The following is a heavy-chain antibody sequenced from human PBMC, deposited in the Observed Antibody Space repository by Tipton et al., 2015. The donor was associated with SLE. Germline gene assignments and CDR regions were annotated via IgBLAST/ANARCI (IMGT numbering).Heavy chain of an antibody. CDR1: GGSMSGYH. D-gene: IGHD6-19*01. CDR2: IYYSGST. V-gene: IGHV4-59*12. J-gene: IGHJ4*02. Sequence: TLSLTCTVSGGSMSGYHWSWIRQSPGKGLEWIGYIYYSGSTNYNPSLKSRVTISVDTSKNQFSPKLSSVTAADTALYYCARSGSGWTTATIDYWGQGTLVTVSS. CDR3: ARSGSGWTTATIDY.